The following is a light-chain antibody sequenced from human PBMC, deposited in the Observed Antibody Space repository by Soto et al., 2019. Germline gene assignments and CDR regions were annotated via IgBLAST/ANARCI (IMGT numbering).Light chain of an antibody. Sequence: QSVLTQPASVSGSPGQSITISCTGTSSDVGSYNLVSWYQQHPGKAPKFMIYEGTKRPSGVSNRFSGSKSGNTASLTISGLQAEDEADYYCCSYAGSRHYVFGTGTKLTVL. V-gene: IGLV2-23*01. J-gene: IGLJ1*01. CDR3: CSYAGSRHYV. CDR1: SSDVGSYNL. CDR2: EGT.